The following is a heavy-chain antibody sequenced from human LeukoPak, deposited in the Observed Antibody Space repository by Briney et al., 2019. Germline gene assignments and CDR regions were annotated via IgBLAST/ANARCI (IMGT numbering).Heavy chain of an antibody. D-gene: IGHD7-27*01. CDR3: AKLTGDQDY. CDR1: GLAFSTFS. V-gene: IGHV3-23*01. J-gene: IGHJ4*02. CDR2: ISASGANT. Sequence: GGSLRLSCAASGLAFSTFSMSCVRQAPGKGLEWVSTISASGANTYYADSVKGRFTISRDNSKNTLYLQMNSLGAEDTAIYYCAKLTGDQDYWGQGALVTVSS.